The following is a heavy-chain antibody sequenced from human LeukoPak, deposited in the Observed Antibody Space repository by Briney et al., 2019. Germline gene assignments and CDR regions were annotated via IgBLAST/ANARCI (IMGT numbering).Heavy chain of an antibody. J-gene: IGHJ6*02. D-gene: IGHD3-3*01. CDR2: ISYDGIIK. Sequence: GGSLRLSCVASGFTFDAYALHWVRQAPGKGLEWVAVISYDGIIKYYTDSVKGRFTISRDNAKNTLYLQMNSLRAEDTAVYYCARDREGITIFGVVIPYYYYGMDVWGQGTTVTVSS. CDR3: ARDREGITIFGVVIPYYYYGMDV. CDR1: GFTFDAYA. V-gene: IGHV3-30*04.